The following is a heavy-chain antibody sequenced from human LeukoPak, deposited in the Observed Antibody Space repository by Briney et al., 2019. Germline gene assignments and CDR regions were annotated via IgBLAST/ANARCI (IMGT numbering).Heavy chain of an antibody. J-gene: IGHJ3*02. CDR1: GFTFSSYS. CDR3: ARALLSAFDI. Sequence: GGSLRLSCAASGFTFSSYSMIWVRQAPGKGLEWVSSISSSSSYIYYADSVKGRFTISRDNAKNSLYLQMNSLRAEDTAVYYCARALLSAFDIWGQGTMVTVSS. V-gene: IGHV3-21*01. CDR2: ISSSSSYI.